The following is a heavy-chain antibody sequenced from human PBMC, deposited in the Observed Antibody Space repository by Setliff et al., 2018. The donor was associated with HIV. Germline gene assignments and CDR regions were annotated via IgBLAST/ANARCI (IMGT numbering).Heavy chain of an antibody. CDR1: GGSISSGDYY. CDR3: ARTYYYDKSGEGYMGV. CDR2: IYYSGST. J-gene: IGHJ6*03. D-gene: IGHD3-22*01. Sequence: PSETLSLTCTVSGGSISSGDYYWSWIRQHPGKGLEWIGYIYYSGSTYYNPSLKSRLTISIDTSKNQFSLNLSSVTAADTAVYYCARTYYYDKSGEGYMGVWGKGTTVTVSS. V-gene: IGHV4-31*03.